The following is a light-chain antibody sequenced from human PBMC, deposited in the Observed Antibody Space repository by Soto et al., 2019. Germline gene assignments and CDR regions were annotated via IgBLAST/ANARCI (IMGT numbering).Light chain of an antibody. CDR1: QSVSSN. CDR3: QQYGSLIT. J-gene: IGKJ5*01. CDR2: GAS. V-gene: IGKV3-15*01. Sequence: DIVMTQSPVTLSVSPGERATLSCRASQSVSSNLAWYQQKPGQAPRLLIYGASTRATGVPARFSGSGSGTDFTLTISRLEPEDFAVYYCQQYGSLITFGQGTRLDIK.